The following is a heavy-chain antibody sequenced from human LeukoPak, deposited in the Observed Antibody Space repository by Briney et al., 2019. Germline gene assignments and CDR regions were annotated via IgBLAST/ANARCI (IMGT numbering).Heavy chain of an antibody. CDR2: IYYSGST. CDR1: GGSISSYY. J-gene: IGHJ4*02. V-gene: IGHV4-59*08. CDR3: ARQSLRNTAMVFGY. Sequence: SETLSLTCTVSGGSISSYYWSWIRQPPGKGLEWIGYIYYSGSTNYNPSLKSRVTISVDTSKNRFSLKLSSVTAADTAVYYCARQSLRNTAMVFGYWGQGTLVTVSS. D-gene: IGHD5-18*01.